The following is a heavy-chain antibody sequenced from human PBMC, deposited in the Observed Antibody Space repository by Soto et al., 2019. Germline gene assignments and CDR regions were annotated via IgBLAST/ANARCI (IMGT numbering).Heavy chain of an antibody. V-gene: IGHV1-18*01. CDR3: ARDGRYNWNDVLVHYYYYMDV. D-gene: IGHD1-1*01. CDR1: GYTFTSYG. Sequence: ASVKVSCKASGYTFTSYGISWVRQAPGQGLEWMGWISAYNGNTNYAQKLQGRVTMTTDTSTSTAYMELRSLRSDDTAVYYCARDGRYNWNDVLVHYYYYMDVWGKGTTVTVSS. CDR2: ISAYNGNT. J-gene: IGHJ6*03.